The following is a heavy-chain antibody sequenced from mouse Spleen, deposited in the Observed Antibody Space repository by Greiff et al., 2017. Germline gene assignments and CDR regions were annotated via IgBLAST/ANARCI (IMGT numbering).Heavy chain of an antibody. Sequence: VQLQQPGAELVRPGSSVKLSCKASGYTFTSYWMDWVKQRPGQGLEWIGNIYPSDSETHYNQKFKDKATLTVDKSSSTAYMQLSSLTSEDSAVYYCARLMYGNYFYAMDYWGQGTSVTVSS. D-gene: IGHD2-10*02. CDR2: IYPSDSET. V-gene: IGHV1-61*01. J-gene: IGHJ4*01. CDR1: GYTFTSYW. CDR3: ARLMYGNYFYAMDY.